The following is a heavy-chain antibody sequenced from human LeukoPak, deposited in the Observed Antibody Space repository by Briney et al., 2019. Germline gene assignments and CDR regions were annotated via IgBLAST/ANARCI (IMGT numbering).Heavy chain of an antibody. CDR2: ISGGGGRT. V-gene: IGHV3-23*01. CDR1: GFTFSSYA. Sequence: PGGSLRLSCAASGFTFSSYAMNWVRQAAGKGLEWVSGISGGGGRTYYADSVKGRFTISRDNSKNTLYLQMNSLRAEDTAVYYCAKANALGDYFYDYWGQGTLVTVSS. J-gene: IGHJ4*02. D-gene: IGHD4-17*01. CDR3: AKANALGDYFYDY.